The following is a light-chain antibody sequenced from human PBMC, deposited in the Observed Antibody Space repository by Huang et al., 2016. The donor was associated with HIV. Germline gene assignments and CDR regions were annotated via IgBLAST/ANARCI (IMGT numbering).Light chain of an antibody. J-gene: IGKJ2*01. CDR1: QSVNTN. V-gene: IGKV3-15*01. CDR3: QQYNKCPPEYT. Sequence: VMMSQSPATLASSPGERVTLSCGASQSVNTNLAWSQQKPGQHPSLLIYAASTRATGGPARFAGRGSGTEFTLTIDSLQSDDFAVYYCQQYNKCPPEYTFGQGTRLEIK. CDR2: AAS.